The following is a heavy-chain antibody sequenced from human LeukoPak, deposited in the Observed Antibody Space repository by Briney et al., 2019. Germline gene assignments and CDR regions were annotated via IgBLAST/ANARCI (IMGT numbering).Heavy chain of an antibody. CDR2: ISDTGSST. J-gene: IGHJ4*02. CDR1: GFTFSSYA. CDR3: AKSAYDCWSGYGF. D-gene: IGHD3-3*01. Sequence: GGSLRLSCAASGFTFSSYAMSWVRQAPGKGLEWVSAISDTGSSTYYADSVKGRFTISRDNSKNTVYLQMDSLRAEDTGVYYCAKSAYDCWSGYGFWGQGTLVTVSS. V-gene: IGHV3-23*01.